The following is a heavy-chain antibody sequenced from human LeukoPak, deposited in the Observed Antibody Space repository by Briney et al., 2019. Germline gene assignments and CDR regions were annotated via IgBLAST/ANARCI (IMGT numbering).Heavy chain of an antibody. V-gene: IGHV1-2*02. D-gene: IGHD3-10*01. CDR2: INPNSGGT. J-gene: IGHJ4*02. CDR3: ARDPPRYYGSGSYYNSSSSY. Sequence: ASLKVSCKASGYTFTGYYMHWVQQAPGQGLERMGWINPNSGGTNYAQKFQGRVTMTRDTSISTAYMELSRLRFDDTAVYYCARDPPRYYGSGSYYNSSSSYWGRGTLVTVSS. CDR1: GYTFTGYY.